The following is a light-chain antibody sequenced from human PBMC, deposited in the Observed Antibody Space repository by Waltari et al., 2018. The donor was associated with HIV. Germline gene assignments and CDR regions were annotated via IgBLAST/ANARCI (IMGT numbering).Light chain of an antibody. J-gene: IGKJ1*01. Sequence: EIVLTQYPGTLSLSPGESATLSCRASQSVSSSYLAWYQQKPGQAPSLLIYGASSRATGIPDRFSGSGSGTDFTLTISRLEPEDFAVYYCQQYGSSRWTFGQGTKVEIK. CDR3: QQYGSSRWT. V-gene: IGKV3-20*01. CDR2: GAS. CDR1: QSVSSSY.